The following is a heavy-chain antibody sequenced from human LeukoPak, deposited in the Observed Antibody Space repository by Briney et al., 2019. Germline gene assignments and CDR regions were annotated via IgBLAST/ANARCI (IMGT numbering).Heavy chain of an antibody. Sequence: GGSLRLSCAASGFTFDTYAMSWVRQAPGKGLEWVSGLSGSGGSTYYADSVKGRFTISRDNAKNTLYLQMNSLRAEDTAVYYCAKGRCSGGSCYGRGFDYWGQGTLVTVSS. D-gene: IGHD2-15*01. CDR2: LSGSGGST. CDR1: GFTFDTYA. V-gene: IGHV3-23*01. J-gene: IGHJ4*02. CDR3: AKGRCSGGSCYGRGFDY.